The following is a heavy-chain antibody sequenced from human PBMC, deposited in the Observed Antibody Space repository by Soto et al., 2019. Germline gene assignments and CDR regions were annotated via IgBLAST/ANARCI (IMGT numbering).Heavy chain of an antibody. CDR2: INAGNGNT. V-gene: IGHV1-3*01. CDR1: GYTFTAYT. CDR3: AVLWYGDNGMDV. D-gene: IGHD3-10*01. J-gene: IGHJ6*02. Sequence: QVQLMQSGAEVRKPGDSVKVSCKASGYTFTAYTIHWVRQAPGQRLEWMGWINAGNGNTKYSQKFQDRITIIRDTSASTAYMEVSSLRSEDTTVYYCAVLWYGDNGMDVWGQGTTVTVSS.